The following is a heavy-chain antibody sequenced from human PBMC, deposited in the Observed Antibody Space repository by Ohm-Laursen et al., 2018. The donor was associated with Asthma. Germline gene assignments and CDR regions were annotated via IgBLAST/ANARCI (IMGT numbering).Heavy chain of an antibody. CDR2: ISTTGNTI. CDR3: ARDPPVTTVTTGEYFDF. Sequence: SLRLSCAASGFTFSNYYMSWIRQAPGKGLEWVLYISTTGNTIYYADSVKGRFTISRDNAKNSLYLQMSNLRADDTAVYFCARDPPVTTVTTGEYFDFWGQGTPVTVSS. D-gene: IGHD4-17*01. V-gene: IGHV3-11*01. J-gene: IGHJ4*02. CDR1: GFTFSNYY.